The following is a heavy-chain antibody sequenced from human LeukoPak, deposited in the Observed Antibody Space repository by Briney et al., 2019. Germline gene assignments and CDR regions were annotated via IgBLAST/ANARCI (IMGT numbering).Heavy chain of an antibody. CDR2: ISSSGSTI. J-gene: IGHJ4*02. D-gene: IGHD3-10*01. CDR1: GFTFSSYE. V-gene: IGHV3-48*03. Sequence: GGSLRLSCAASGFTFSSYEMNWVRQAPGKGLEWVSYISSSGSTIYYAYSVKGRFTISRDNAKNSLYLQMNSLRAEDTAVYYCARDDSGSYDYWGQGTLVTVSS. CDR3: ARDDSGSYDY.